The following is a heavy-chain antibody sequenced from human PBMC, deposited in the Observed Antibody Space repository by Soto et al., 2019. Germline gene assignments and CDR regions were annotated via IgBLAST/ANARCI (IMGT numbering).Heavy chain of an antibody. Sequence: EVQLVESGGGLVKPGGSLRLSCAASGFTFSDYYMTWVRQAPGKGLEWVSSITSNSIYKYSADSLKGRFTISRDNAKNTLFLQINSLRAEDTAVYYCARDLSGGNYYYHGLDVWGQGTTVTVSS. D-gene: IGHD1-26*01. CDR3: ARDLSGGNYYYHGLDV. V-gene: IGHV3-21*01. CDR1: GFTFSDYY. J-gene: IGHJ6*02. CDR2: ITSNSIYK.